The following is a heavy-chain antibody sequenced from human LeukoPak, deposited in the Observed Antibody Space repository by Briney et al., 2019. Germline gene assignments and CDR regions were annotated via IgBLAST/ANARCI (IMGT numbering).Heavy chain of an antibody. Sequence: ASVKVSCKASGGTFSSYAISWVRQAPGQGLEWMGWVSAYNGYTNYAQNLQGRVTMTTDTSTSTAYMELRSLRSEDTAVYYCARDHYYGSGSSRESYFDYWGQGTLVTVSS. CDR2: VSAYNGYT. CDR1: GGTFSSYA. CDR3: ARDHYYGSGSSRESYFDY. D-gene: IGHD3-10*01. V-gene: IGHV1-18*01. J-gene: IGHJ4*02.